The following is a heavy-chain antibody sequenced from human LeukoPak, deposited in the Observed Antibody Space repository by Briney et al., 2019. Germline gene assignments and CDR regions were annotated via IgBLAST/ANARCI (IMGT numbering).Heavy chain of an antibody. J-gene: IGHJ4*02. CDR3: ARRREYCSSTSCYWGSPGTIDY. CDR2: INHSGST. V-gene: IGHV4-34*01. D-gene: IGHD2-2*01. CDR1: GGSFSGYY. Sequence: SETLSLTCAVYGGSFSGYYWSWIRQPPGKGLEWIGEINHSGSTNYNPSLKSRVTISVDTSKNQFSLKLSSVTAADTAVYYCARRREYCSSTSCYWGSPGTIDYWGQGTLVTVSS.